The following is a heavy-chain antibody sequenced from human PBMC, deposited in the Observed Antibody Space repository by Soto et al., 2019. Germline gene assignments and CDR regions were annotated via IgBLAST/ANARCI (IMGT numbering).Heavy chain of an antibody. CDR2: MNPNSGNT. Sequence: QVQLVQSGAEVKKPGASVKVSCKASGYTFTSYDINWVRQATGQGLEWMGWMNPNSGNTGYPQKFQGRVTMTRNTSISTAYMALSSLRFEATAVYYCARSPPRVERNNYAGGWFDPWGQGTLVTVSS. CDR3: ARSPPRVERNNYAGGWFDP. D-gene: IGHD4-4*01. CDR1: GYTFTSYD. J-gene: IGHJ5*02. V-gene: IGHV1-8*01.